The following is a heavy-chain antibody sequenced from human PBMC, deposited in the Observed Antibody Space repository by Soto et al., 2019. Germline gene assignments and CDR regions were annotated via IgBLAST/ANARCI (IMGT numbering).Heavy chain of an antibody. CDR3: TRIPLSLNAFAV. Sequence: SGPTLVNPTQTLTLTCTFSGFSLNTNKMCVTWIRQPPGKALEWLARIDWDDEKHYSRSLKTRLTISKDTSKNQVVLTMTNMDPVDTATYYCTRIPLSLNAFAVWGQGTMVTVSS. J-gene: IGHJ3*01. D-gene: IGHD3-16*01. CDR1: GFSLNTNKMC. V-gene: IGHV2-70*11. CDR2: IDWDDEK.